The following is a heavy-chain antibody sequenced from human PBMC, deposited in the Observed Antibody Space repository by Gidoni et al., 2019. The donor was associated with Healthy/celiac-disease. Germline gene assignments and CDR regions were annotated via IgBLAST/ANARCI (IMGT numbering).Heavy chain of an antibody. CDR1: GGSISSSSYY. J-gene: IGHJ5*02. CDR2: IYYSGST. CDR3: ATRNLWSGYLREYNWFDP. V-gene: IGHV4-39*07. D-gene: IGHD3-3*01. Sequence: GGSISSSSYYWGWIRQPPGKGLEWIGSIYYSGSTYYNPSPKRRVTISVDTSKNQFSLKLSSVTAADTAVYYCATRNLWSGYLREYNWFDPWGQGTLVTVSS.